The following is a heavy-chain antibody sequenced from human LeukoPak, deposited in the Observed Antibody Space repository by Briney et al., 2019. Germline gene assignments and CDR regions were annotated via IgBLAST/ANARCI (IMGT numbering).Heavy chain of an antibody. CDR2: INPSGGST. V-gene: IGHV1-46*01. D-gene: IGHD4-23*01. J-gene: IGHJ4*02. CDR1: GYTFTSYY. Sequence: ASVKVSCKASGYTFTSYYMHWVRQVPGQGLEWVGIINPSGGSTRHAQKFQGRVTMTRDSSTSTVYMELSSLRSEDTAVYYCARKFGGNGYYFDYWGQGTLVTVSS. CDR3: ARKFGGNGYYFDY.